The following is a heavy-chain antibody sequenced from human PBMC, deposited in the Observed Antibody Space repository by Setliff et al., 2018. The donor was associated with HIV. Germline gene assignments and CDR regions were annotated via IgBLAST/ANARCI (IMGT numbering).Heavy chain of an antibody. CDR3: ARAPYVSGSFGWFDP. D-gene: IGHD3-10*01. J-gene: IGHJ5*02. CDR1: GGSISSYY. V-gene: IGHV4-4*08. Sequence: SETLSLTCTVSGGSISSYYWSWIRQPPGKGLEWIGYIYTSGSTNYNPSLKSRVTISLDTSKNQFSLKLTSVTAADTAVYYCARAPYVSGSFGWFDPWGQGTLVTVSS. CDR2: IYTSGST.